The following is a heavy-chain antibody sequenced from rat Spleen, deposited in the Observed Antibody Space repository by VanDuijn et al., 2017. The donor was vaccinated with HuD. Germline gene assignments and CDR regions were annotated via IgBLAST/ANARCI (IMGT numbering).Heavy chain of an antibody. CDR2: MWRGGST. CDR1: GFSLTSYS. V-gene: IGHV2-45*01. J-gene: IGHJ4*01. Sequence: QVQLKESGPGLVQPSETLSLTCTVSGFSLTSYSVSWVRQPPGKGLEWMGVMWRGGSTEYNSALKSRLSISRDTSKNHVFLKMNSLQSEDTATYHCARAPGNGYVMDAWGQGASVTVSS. D-gene: IGHD5-1*01. CDR3: ARAPGNGYVMDA.